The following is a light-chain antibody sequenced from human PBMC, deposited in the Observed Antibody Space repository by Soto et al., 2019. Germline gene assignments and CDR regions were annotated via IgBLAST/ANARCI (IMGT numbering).Light chain of an antibody. V-gene: IGLV2-11*01. J-gene: IGLJ1*01. CDR1: RSDVGGYKY. CDR3: SSYTSSSTPYV. CDR2: DVS. Sequence: QSALTQPRSVSGSPGQSVAISCTGSRSDVGGYKYVSWYQQFPGKAPKLIIYDVSRRPSGVPDRFSGSKSGNTASLTISGLQAEDEGDYYCSSYTSSSTPYVFGTGTKLTVL.